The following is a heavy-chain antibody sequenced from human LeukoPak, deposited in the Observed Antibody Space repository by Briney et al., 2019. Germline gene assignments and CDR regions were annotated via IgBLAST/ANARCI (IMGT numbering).Heavy chain of an antibody. J-gene: IGHJ5*02. V-gene: IGHV1-46*01. D-gene: IGHD2-15*01. CDR1: GYTFTNYY. CDR2: SNPSRGTT. Sequence: ASVKVSCKTSGYTFTNYYIHWVRQAPGQGLEWMGASNPSRGTTSYARKFQGRVTMTRDTSTSTVYMELKSLRSEDTAVYYCARSGDGEDCSGGRCYSDWFDPWGQGTLVTVSS. CDR3: ARSGDGEDCSGGRCYSDWFDP.